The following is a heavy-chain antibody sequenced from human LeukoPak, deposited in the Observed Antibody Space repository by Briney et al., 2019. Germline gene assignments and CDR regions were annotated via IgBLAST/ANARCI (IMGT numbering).Heavy chain of an antibody. CDR1: GGSISSYY. Sequence: PSETLSLTCTVSGGSISSYYWSWIRQPAGKGLEWIGRIYTSGSTNYNPSLKSRVTMSVDTSKNQFSLKLSSVTAADTAVYYCARAHSGYDSPYYYYYYGMDVWGQGTTVTVSS. D-gene: IGHD5-12*01. J-gene: IGHJ6*02. CDR3: ARAHSGYDSPYYYYYYGMDV. V-gene: IGHV4-4*07. CDR2: IYTSGST.